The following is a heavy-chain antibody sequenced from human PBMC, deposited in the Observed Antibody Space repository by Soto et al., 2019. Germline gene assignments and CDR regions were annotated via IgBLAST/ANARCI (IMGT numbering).Heavy chain of an antibody. CDR2: INPSGGST. CDR1: GYTFTSYY. CDR3: ARDRARGGVVVITALDY. Sequence: GASVKVSCKASGYTFTSYYMHWVRQAPGQGLEWMGIINPSGGSTSYAQKFQGRVTMTRDTSTSTVYMELSSLRSEDTAVYYCARDRARGGVVVITALDYWSQGTLVTVSS. J-gene: IGHJ4*02. D-gene: IGHD3-22*01. V-gene: IGHV1-46*01.